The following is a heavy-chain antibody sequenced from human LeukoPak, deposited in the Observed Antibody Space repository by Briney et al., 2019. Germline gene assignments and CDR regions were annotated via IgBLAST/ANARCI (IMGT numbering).Heavy chain of an antibody. CDR3: ARERWEPPFYYFGMDV. CDR1: GGTFGSYA. J-gene: IGHJ6*02. CDR2: LIPFFGPA. V-gene: IGHV1-69*13. D-gene: IGHD1-26*01. Sequence: ASVKVSCKPSGGTFGSYAVSWVRQAPGQGLEWMGGLIPFFGPANYAQKFRGRVTITADESTSTAYMELRSLRFEDTAVYYCARERWEPPFYYFGMDVWGQGTAVTVSS.